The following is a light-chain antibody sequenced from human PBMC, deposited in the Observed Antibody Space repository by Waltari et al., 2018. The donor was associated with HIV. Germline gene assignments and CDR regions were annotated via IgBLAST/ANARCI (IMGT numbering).Light chain of an antibody. V-gene: IGLV1-47*01. CDR1: RANIGSNS. CDR2: KNN. Sequence: QSVLTQPPSASGTPGQRVTISCSGRRANIGSNSVSWYQQVPGTAPKLLIYKNNQRPSGVPDRFSGSKSGTSASLAISGLRSEDEADYYCAAWGNSLSLLFGGGTKLTVL. CDR3: AAWGNSLSLL. J-gene: IGLJ2*01.